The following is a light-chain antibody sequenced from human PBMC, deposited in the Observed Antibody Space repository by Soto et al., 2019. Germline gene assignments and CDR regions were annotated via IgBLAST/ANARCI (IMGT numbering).Light chain of an antibody. CDR2: WAS. CDR1: QSVLFSSNSKNA. J-gene: IGKJ4*01. Sequence: DIVMTQSPDSLDVSLGERATINCKSSQSVLFSSNSKNALAWYQQRPGQPPKLLIYWASTRVSRVPDRVSGSGSSTDLSLTINTLEAEDVAVDYWPHYYGPPSTCGGGTKVESK. V-gene: IGKV4-1*01. CDR3: PHYYGPPST.